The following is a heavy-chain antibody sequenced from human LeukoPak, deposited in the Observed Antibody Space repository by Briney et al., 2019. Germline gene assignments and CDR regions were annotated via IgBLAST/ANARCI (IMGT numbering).Heavy chain of an antibody. CDR3: AIHPSKQQLVLVDY. CDR1: GFTFSSYG. V-gene: IGHV3-33*01. D-gene: IGHD6-13*01. J-gene: IGHJ4*02. CDR2: IWYDGSNK. Sequence: SGGSLRLSCAASGFTFSSYGMHWVRQAPGKGLEWVAVIWYDGSNKYYADSVKGRFTISRDNSKNTLYLQMNSLRAEDTAVYYCAIHPSKQQLVLVDYWGQGTLVTVSS.